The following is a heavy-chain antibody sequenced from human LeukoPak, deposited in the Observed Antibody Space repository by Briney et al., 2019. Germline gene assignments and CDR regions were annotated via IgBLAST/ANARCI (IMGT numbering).Heavy chain of an antibody. V-gene: IGHV4-34*01. CDR3: ARSPYGSGSYSWFDP. CDR1: GGSFSGYY. J-gene: IGHJ5*02. D-gene: IGHD3-10*01. Sequence: PSETLSPACAVYGGSFSGYYWSWIRQPPGKGLEWIGEINHSGSTNYNPSLKSRVTISVDTSKNQFSLKLSSVTAADTAVYYCARSPYGSGSYSWFDPWGQGTVDTVSS. CDR2: INHSGST.